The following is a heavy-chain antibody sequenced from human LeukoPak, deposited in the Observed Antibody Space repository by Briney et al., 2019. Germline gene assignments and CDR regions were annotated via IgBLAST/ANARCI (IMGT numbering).Heavy chain of an antibody. V-gene: IGHV4-59*01. CDR2: IYYSGST. D-gene: IGHD3-22*01. Sequence: SETLSLTCTVSGGSINSYYWSWIRQPPGKGLEWIGYIYYSGSTNYNPSLKSRVTISVDTSKNQFSLKLSSVTAADTAVYYCARAPYDSSGYYSPLDYWGQGTLVTVSS. CDR3: ARAPYDSSGYYSPLDY. CDR1: GGSINSYY. J-gene: IGHJ4*02.